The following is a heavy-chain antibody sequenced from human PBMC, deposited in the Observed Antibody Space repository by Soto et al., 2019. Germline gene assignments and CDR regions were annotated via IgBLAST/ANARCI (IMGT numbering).Heavy chain of an antibody. CDR1: AFSLSTGGVG. CDR2: IYWDDAK. CDR3: IQSRCGGDCLQSYASYYYYGMDV. J-gene: IGHJ6*02. D-gene: IGHD2-21*02. V-gene: IGHV2-5*02. Sequence: QITLKESGPTLVKPTQTLTLTCTFSAFSLSTGGVGVGWIRQPPGKALEWLALIYWDDAKRYSPSLRSRLTIPNDTSKNQVILTMPNMDPVDTATYYCIQSRCGGDCLQSYASYYYYGMDVWGQGTTVTVSS.